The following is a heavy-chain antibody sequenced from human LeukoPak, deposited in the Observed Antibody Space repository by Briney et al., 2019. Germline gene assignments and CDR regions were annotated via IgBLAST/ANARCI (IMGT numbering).Heavy chain of an antibody. CDR2: IIPIFGTA. J-gene: IGHJ4*02. V-gene: IGHV1-69*05. CDR1: GGTVSSYA. Sequence: SVKVSCKASGGTVSSYAISWVRQAPGQGLEWMGGIIPIFGTANYAQIFQGRVTITTDESTRTAYMELSSLRSEDTAVYYCARVADDSSGYYYFDYWGQGTLVTVSS. CDR3: ARVADDSSGYYYFDY. D-gene: IGHD3-22*01.